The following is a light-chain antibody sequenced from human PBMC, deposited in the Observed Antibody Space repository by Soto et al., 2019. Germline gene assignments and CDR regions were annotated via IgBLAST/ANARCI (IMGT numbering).Light chain of an antibody. Sequence: QSVLTQPPSAAGSPGQSVTISCTGTSSDVGAYKYVSWYQQYPGKAPKLMIYEVSKRPSGVPDRFSGSKSGNTASLTVSWVQSEDEADYYCTSYVGSNIWVFGGGTKLTVL. CDR2: EVS. J-gene: IGLJ3*02. V-gene: IGLV2-8*01. CDR3: TSYVGSNIWV. CDR1: SSDVGAYKY.